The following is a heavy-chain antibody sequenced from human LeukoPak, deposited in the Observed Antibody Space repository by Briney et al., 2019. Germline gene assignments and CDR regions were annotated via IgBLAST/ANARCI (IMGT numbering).Heavy chain of an antibody. CDR2: IDHSGSS. CDR1: GGSSSNYY. Sequence: PSETLSLTCAVYGGSSSNYYWTWIRQPPGKGLEWIGEIDHSGSSHYNPSLKSRVTISVDTSKNQLTLKLSSVTAADTAVYYCARGLEDRISIFGVVKFYYSDFWGQGTLVTVSS. V-gene: IGHV4-34*01. J-gene: IGHJ4*02. D-gene: IGHD3-3*01. CDR3: ARGLEDRISIFGVVKFYYSDF.